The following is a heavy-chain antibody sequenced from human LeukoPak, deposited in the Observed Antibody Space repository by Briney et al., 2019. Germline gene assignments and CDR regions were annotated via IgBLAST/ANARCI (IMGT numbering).Heavy chain of an antibody. Sequence: GGSLRLSCAASGFTFSGYAMHWVRQAPGKGLEYVSAISSNGGSTYYANSVKGRFTISRDNSKNTLYLQMGSLRAEDMAVYYCARGKAYCSSTSCTSYYYYGMDVWGQGTTVTVSS. CDR2: ISSNGGST. V-gene: IGHV3-64*01. CDR3: ARGKAYCSSTSCTSYYYYGMDV. CDR1: GFTFSGYA. D-gene: IGHD2-2*01. J-gene: IGHJ6*02.